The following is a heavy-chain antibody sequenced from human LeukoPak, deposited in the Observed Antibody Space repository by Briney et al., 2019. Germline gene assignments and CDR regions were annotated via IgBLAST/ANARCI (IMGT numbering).Heavy chain of an antibody. J-gene: IGHJ5*02. Sequence: SGGSLTLSCAASGFSFSNYWMVWVRQAPGKGLVWVSNIKSDGSITKYADSVKGRSTISRDNSKNTLYLQMNSLRVEDTAVYYCARGSGWYNPWFDPWGQGTLVTVSS. CDR3: ARGSGWYNPWFDP. V-gene: IGHV3-74*03. CDR1: GFSFSNYW. CDR2: IKSDGSIT. D-gene: IGHD6-19*01.